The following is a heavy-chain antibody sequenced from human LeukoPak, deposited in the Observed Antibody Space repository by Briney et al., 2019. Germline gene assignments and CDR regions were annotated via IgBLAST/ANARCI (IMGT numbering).Heavy chain of an antibody. J-gene: IGHJ4*02. V-gene: IGHV4-61*01. CDR1: GGSVSSGSYY. Sequence: PSETLSLTCTVSGGSVSSGSYYWSWIRQPPGKGVEWIGYIYYSGSTNYNPSLKSRVTISVDTSKNQFSLKLSSVTAADTAVYYCARAGKGCSSTSCAIDYWGQGTLVTVSS. CDR2: IYYSGST. D-gene: IGHD2-2*01. CDR3: ARAGKGCSSTSCAIDY.